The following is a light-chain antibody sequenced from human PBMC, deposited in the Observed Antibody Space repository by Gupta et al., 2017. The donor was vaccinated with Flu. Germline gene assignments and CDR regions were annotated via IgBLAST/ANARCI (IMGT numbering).Light chain of an antibody. J-gene: IGKJ1*01. V-gene: IGKV4-1*01. Sequence: DIVMTQSPDSLAVSLGERATINCKSSQSVLYSSNNKNYLAWYQQKPGQPPELLIYWASTRESGVPDRFSGSESGTDFTLTISSLQAEDVALYYCQQYYSTAQTFGQGTKVEIK. CDR2: WAS. CDR3: QQYYSTAQT. CDR1: QSVLYSSNNKNY.